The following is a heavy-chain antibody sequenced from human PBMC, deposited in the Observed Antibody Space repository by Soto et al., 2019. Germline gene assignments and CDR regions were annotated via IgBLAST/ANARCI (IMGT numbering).Heavy chain of an antibody. CDR1: GFTLITYG. CDR3: ARIRGYWYGLDV. V-gene: IGHV3-23*01. Sequence: SGGSLRLSCAGSGFTLITYGMTWVRQAPGKGLEWVSAITGTGGNTYYVDSVKGRFTSSRDNSKNMLYLQMNSVRVEDTAVYYCARIRGYWYGLDVWGQGTTVTVSS. J-gene: IGHJ6*02. CDR2: ITGTGGNT.